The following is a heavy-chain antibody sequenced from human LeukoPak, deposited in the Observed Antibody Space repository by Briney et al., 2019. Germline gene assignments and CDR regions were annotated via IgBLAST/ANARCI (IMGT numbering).Heavy chain of an antibody. Sequence: SETLSLTCTVSGGSISTYYWSWIRQAPGQGLEWIGYVYYSGSTNYNPSLKSRVIISLETSKNQFSLMLSSVTAADTAVYFCARGERRDGYTFCYWGQGTLVTVSS. CDR1: GGSISTYY. D-gene: IGHD5-24*01. J-gene: IGHJ4*02. CDR3: ARGERRDGYTFCY. CDR2: VYYSGST. V-gene: IGHV4-59*01.